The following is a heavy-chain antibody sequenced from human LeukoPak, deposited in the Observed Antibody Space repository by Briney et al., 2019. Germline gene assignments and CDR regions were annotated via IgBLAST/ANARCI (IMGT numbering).Heavy chain of an antibody. Sequence: ASVKVSCKASGYTFTSYGISWVRQAPGQGLEWMGWISAYNGNTNYAQKLQGRITMTTVTSTTTAYMELRSLRSDDTAVYYCARDLYDYGDYVDWGQGTLVTVSS. CDR3: ARDLYDYGDYVD. V-gene: IGHV1-18*01. J-gene: IGHJ4*02. CDR2: ISAYNGNT. D-gene: IGHD4-17*01. CDR1: GYTFTSYG.